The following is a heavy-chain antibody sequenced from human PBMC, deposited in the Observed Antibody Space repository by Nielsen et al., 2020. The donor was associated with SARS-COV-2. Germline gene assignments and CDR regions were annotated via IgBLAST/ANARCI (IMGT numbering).Heavy chain of an antibody. D-gene: IGHD6-13*01. CDR2: ISPSGGNT. Sequence: ASVKVSCKASGYTFTNYYFHWVRQAPGQGLEWVGYISPSGGNTKYAQKFQGRVTITADRYTSTAYMELSSLTSEDTAIYYCATYSTTQEFRDYWGQGTLVTVSS. CDR3: ATYSTTQEFRDY. V-gene: IGHV1-46*01. J-gene: IGHJ4*02. CDR1: GYTFTNYY.